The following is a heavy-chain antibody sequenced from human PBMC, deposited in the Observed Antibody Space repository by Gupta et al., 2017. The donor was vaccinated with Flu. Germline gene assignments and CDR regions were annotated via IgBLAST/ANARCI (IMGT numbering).Heavy chain of an antibody. J-gene: IGHJ3*02. D-gene: IGHD3-22*01. CDR3: AAYDSTFDARDM. Sequence: QVQLQESGPRLVKPSETLSLTCTVSGGSISSYFWSWIRQPAGKGLEYIGRVYPSGSTNYSPSLKSRVTMSVDTSKNQFSLKMSSVTAADTAVYFCAAYDSTFDARDMWGQGTMVTVSS. V-gene: IGHV4-4*07. CDR1: GGSISSYF. CDR2: VYPSGST.